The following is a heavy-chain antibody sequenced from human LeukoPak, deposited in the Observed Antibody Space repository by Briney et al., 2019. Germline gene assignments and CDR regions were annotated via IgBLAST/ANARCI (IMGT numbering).Heavy chain of an antibody. CDR1: GFTFSDYY. Sequence: GGSLRLSCAASGFTFSDYYTSWIRQAPGKGLEWVSYISSSGSTIYYADSVKGRFTISRDNAKNSLYLQMNSLRAEDTAVYYCARAKSRYDFWSGYSGVHWFDPWGQGTLVTVSS. CDR2: ISSSGSTI. J-gene: IGHJ5*02. V-gene: IGHV3-11*01. D-gene: IGHD3-3*01. CDR3: ARAKSRYDFWSGYSGVHWFDP.